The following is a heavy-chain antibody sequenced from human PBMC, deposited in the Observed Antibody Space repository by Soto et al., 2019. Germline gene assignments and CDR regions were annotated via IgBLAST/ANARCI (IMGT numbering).Heavy chain of an antibody. CDR2: MYPSGGT. CDR3: ARCLHCSNGGRFDP. V-gene: IGHV4-4*02. D-gene: IGHD2-8*01. Sequence: QVQLQESGPGLVTPSGTLSLTCTVSGVSISSSNWWTWVRQAPGKGLEWIGEMYPSGGTTYNPAPQNRVTISVDNSKNHLSLTLTSVTAADTAVYYCARCLHCSNGGRFDPWGRGALVTVSS. J-gene: IGHJ5*02. CDR1: GVSISSSNW.